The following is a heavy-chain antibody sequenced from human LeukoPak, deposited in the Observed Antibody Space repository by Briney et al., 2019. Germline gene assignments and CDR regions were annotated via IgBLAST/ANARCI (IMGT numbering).Heavy chain of an antibody. J-gene: IGHJ1*01. V-gene: IGHV1-18*01. D-gene: IGHD2-15*01. CDR3: ARDSADCSGGSCYSAEYFQH. Sequence: ASVKVSCKASGYIFTSYGISWVRQAPGQGLEWMGWISVYNGNTNYAQKVQGRVTMTTDTSTSTAYMELRNLTSDDTAVYYCARDSADCSGGSCYSAEYFQHWGQGTLVTVSS. CDR1: GYIFTSYG. CDR2: ISVYNGNT.